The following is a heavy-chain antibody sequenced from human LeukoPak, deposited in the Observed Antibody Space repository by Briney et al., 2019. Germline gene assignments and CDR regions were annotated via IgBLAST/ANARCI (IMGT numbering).Heavy chain of an antibody. D-gene: IGHD2-2*01. CDR3: ATVGVPYCSSTSCYDSGWFDP. CDR1: GYTLTELS. Sequence: ASVKVSCKVSGYTLTELSMHWVRQAPGKALEWMGGFDPEDGETIYAQKFQGRVTMTEVTSTDTAYMELSSLRSEDTAVYYCATVGVPYCSSTSCYDSGWFDPWGQGALVTVSS. V-gene: IGHV1-24*01. J-gene: IGHJ5*02. CDR2: FDPEDGET.